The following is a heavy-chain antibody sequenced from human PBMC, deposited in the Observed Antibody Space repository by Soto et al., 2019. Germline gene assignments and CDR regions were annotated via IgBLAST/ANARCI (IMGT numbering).Heavy chain of an antibody. CDR1: GFTFSDYY. Sequence: GGSLRLSCAASGFTFSDYYMSWIRQAPGKGLEWISYISGGTSTIYYADSVKGRFTISRDNAKNSLYLQMNSLRAEDTAVYYCVSHGSVDTTNWFDPWGQGILVTVSS. J-gene: IGHJ5*02. D-gene: IGHD5-18*01. CDR2: ISGGTSTI. V-gene: IGHV3-11*01. CDR3: VSHGSVDTTNWFDP.